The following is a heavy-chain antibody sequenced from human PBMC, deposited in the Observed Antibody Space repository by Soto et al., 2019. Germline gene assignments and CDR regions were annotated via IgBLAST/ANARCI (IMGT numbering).Heavy chain of an antibody. CDR3: ATLGEVDFWSGYYTRLTEDY. J-gene: IGHJ4*02. D-gene: IGHD3-3*01. CDR1: GFTFSSYG. CDR2: ISYDGSNK. V-gene: IGHV3-30*03. Sequence: GGSLRLSCAASGFTFSSYGIHWVRQAPGKGLEWVAVISYDGSNKYYADSVKGRFTISRDNSKNTLYLQMNSLRAEDTAVYYCATLGEVDFWSGYYTRLTEDYWGQGTLVTVSS.